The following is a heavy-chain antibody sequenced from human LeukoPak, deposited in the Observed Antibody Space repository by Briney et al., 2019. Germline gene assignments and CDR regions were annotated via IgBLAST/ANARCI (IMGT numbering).Heavy chain of an antibody. CDR1: GYSISSDYN. V-gene: IGHV4-28*03. J-gene: IGHJ4*02. CDR2: VSYRGNT. CDR3: ARVPPPRCPGDTCYPIFDY. Sequence: PSETLSLTCGVSGYSISSDYNWGWIRQPPGKGLEWIAFVSYRGNTNYNHSVRTRVTMSLDTSKSQISLNLNSVTTADTAVYYCARVPPPRCPGDTCYPIFDYWGQGSLVTVSS. D-gene: IGHD2-8*02.